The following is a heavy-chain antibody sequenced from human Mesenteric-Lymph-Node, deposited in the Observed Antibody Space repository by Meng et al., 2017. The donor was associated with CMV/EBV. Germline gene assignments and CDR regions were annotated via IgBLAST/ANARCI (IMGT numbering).Heavy chain of an antibody. CDR2: IGRDSGYT. CDR1: FSDSY. V-gene: IGHV3-11*06. J-gene: IGHJ4*02. D-gene: IGHD3-3*01. CDR3: ARSGSARGFLEWLLNHPFES. Sequence: FSDSYVSWIRQAPRKGLECLSYIGRDSGYTNYADSVKGRFSISRDYDNNLVFLQMNSLRVEDTAIYYCARSGSARGFLEWLLNHPFESWGQGTLVTVSS.